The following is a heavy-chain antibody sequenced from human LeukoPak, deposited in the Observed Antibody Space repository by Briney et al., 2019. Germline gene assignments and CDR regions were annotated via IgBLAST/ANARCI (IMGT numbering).Heavy chain of an antibody. D-gene: IGHD3-10*01. CDR1: GGSISSTTYY. V-gene: IGHV4-39*07. CDR2: IYYSGST. Sequence: SETLSLTCTVSGGSISSTTYYWGWIRQPPGKGLEWIGSIYYSGSTYYNPSLKSRVTISVDTSKNQISLKLNSVTAADTAVYYCARDRLLWFGELDFSGQGSMVIVSS. CDR3: ARDRLLWFGELDF. J-gene: IGHJ4*02.